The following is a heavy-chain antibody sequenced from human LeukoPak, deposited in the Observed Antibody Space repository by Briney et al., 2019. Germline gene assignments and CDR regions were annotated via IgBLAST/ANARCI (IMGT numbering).Heavy chain of an antibody. CDR1: GFTFSSYG. D-gene: IGHD5-12*01. CDR3: TKGYSGYDWSLVDY. CDR2: ISYDGSNK. Sequence: GGSLRLSCAASGFTFSSYGMHWVRQAPGKGLEWVAVISYDGSNKYYADSVKGRFTISRDNSKNTLYLQMNSLRAEDTAVYYCTKGYSGYDWSLVDYWGQGTLVTVSS. V-gene: IGHV3-30*18. J-gene: IGHJ4*02.